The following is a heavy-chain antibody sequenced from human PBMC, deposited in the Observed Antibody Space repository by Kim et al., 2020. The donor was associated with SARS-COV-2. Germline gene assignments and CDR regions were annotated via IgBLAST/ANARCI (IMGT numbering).Heavy chain of an antibody. V-gene: IGHV1-46*01. CDR2: INPSGGST. D-gene: IGHD1-26*01. J-gene: IGHJ4*02. CDR1: GYIFTSYY. Sequence: ASVKVSCKASGYIFTSYYMHWVRQAPGQGLEWMGIINPSGGSTSYAQKFQGRVTMTRDTSTSTVYMDLSSLRSEDTAVYYCARGGVTYSGTYYGGLDYWGQGTLVTVSS. CDR3: ARGGVTYSGTYYGGLDY.